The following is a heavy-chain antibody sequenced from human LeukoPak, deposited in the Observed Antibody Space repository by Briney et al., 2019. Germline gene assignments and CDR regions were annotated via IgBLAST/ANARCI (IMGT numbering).Heavy chain of an antibody. CDR1: GYTFTSYG. D-gene: IGHD3-22*01. V-gene: IGHV1-18*01. CDR3: ARARDSSGYQPYNWFDP. CDR2: ISAYNGNT. J-gene: IGHJ5*02. Sequence: ASVKVSCKASGYTFTSYGISWVRQAPGQGLEWMGWISAYNGNTNYAQKLQGRVTMTTDTSTSTAYMELRSLRSDDTAVYYCARARDSSGYQPYNWFDPWGQGTLVTVSS.